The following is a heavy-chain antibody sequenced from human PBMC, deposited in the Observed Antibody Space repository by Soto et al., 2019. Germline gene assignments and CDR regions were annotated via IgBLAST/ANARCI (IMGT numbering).Heavy chain of an antibody. Sequence: ASVKVSCKASGYTFTSYGISWVRQAPGQGLEWMGWISAYNGNTNYAQKLQGRVTMTTDTSTSTAYMELRSLRSDDTAVYYCARADGNWKDVAWFDPWGQGTLVTVSS. CDR2: ISAYNGNT. V-gene: IGHV1-18*01. CDR1: GYTFTSYG. D-gene: IGHD1-20*01. CDR3: ARADGNWKDVAWFDP. J-gene: IGHJ5*02.